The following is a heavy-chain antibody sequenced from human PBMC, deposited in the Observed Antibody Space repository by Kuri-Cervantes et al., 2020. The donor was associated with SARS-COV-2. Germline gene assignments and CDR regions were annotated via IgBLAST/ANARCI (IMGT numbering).Heavy chain of an antibody. CDR2: IRSKANSYAT. Sequence: GGSLRLSCAASGFTFSSYWMSWVRQASGKGLEWVGRIRSKANSYATAYAASVKGRFTISRDDSKNTAYLQMNSLKTEDTAVYYCTRGTSQTYYYDYYMDVWGKGTTVTVSS. J-gene: IGHJ6*03. V-gene: IGHV3-73*01. D-gene: IGHD2-2*01. CDR3: TRGTSQTYYYDYYMDV. CDR1: GFTFSSYW.